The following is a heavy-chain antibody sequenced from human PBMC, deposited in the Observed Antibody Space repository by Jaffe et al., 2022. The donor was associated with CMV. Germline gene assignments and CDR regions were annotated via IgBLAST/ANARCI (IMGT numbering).Heavy chain of an antibody. CDR1: GFSLSTSGMC. J-gene: IGHJ3*02. CDR2: IDWDDDK. Sequence: QVTLRESGPALVKPTQTLTLTCTFSGFSLSTSGMCVSWIRQPPGKALEWLARIDWDDDKYYSTSLKTRLTISKDTSKNQVVLTMTNMDPVDTATYYCARQGSGWYPDAFDIWGQGTMVTVSS. V-gene: IGHV2-70*15. CDR3: ARQGSGWYPDAFDI. D-gene: IGHD6-19*01.